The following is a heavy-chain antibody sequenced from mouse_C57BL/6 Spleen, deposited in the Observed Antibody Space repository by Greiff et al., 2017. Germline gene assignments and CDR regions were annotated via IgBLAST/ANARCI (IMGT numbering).Heavy chain of an antibody. V-gene: IGHV1-26*01. J-gene: IGHJ2*01. CDR3: ARRGILYFDY. CDR1: GYTFTDYY. Sequence: EVQLQQSGPELVKPGASVKISCKASGYTFTDYYMNWVKQSHGKSLEWIGDINPNNGGTSYNQKFKGKATLTVDKSSSTAYMELRSLTSEDSAVYYCARRGILYFDYWGQGTTLTVSS. CDR2: INPNNGGT.